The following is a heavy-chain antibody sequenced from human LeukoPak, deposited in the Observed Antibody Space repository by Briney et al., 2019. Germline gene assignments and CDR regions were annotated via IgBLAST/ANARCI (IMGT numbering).Heavy chain of an antibody. V-gene: IGHV3-21*04. CDR1: GFTFSSYS. Sequence: AGGSLRLSCAASGFTFSSYSMNWVRQAPGKGLEWVSSISSSSSYIYYADSVKGRFTISRDNAKNSLYLQMNSLRVEDTAFYYCARDFGSITNTIGRYWGQGTLVTVSS. D-gene: IGHD3-3*01. CDR2: ISSSSSYI. J-gene: IGHJ4*02. CDR3: ARDFGSITNTIGRY.